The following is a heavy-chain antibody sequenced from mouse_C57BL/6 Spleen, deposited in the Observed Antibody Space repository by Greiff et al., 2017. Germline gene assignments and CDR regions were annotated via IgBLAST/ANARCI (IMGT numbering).Heavy chain of an antibody. V-gene: IGHV1-52*01. Sequence: QVQLQQPGAELVRPGSSVKLSCKASGYTFTSYWMHWVKQRPIQGLEWIGNIDPSDSETNYNQKFKDKATLTVDKSSSTSYMQLSSLTSEDSAVYYCAAKDDYFDYWGQGTTLTVSS. CDR2: IDPSDSET. CDR3: AAKDDYFDY. CDR1: GYTFTSYW. J-gene: IGHJ2*01.